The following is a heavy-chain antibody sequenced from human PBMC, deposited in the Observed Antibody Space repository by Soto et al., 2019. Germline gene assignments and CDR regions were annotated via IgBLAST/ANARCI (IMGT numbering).Heavy chain of an antibody. D-gene: IGHD3-22*01. V-gene: IGHV3-11*01. J-gene: IGHJ5*02. CDR1: GFTFSDYY. Sequence: VGSLRLSCAASGFTFSDYYMNWIRQAPGKGLEWLSYISDSGSGIFYADSVKGRFTISRDSARKSLYLHMNSLRVEDTAVYYCARDTAFINSGFFDAWGQGTLVTVSS. CDR3: ARDTAFINSGFFDA. CDR2: ISDSGSGI.